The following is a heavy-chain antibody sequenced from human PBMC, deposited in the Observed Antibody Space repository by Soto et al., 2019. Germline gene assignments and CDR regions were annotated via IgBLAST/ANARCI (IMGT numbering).Heavy chain of an antibody. J-gene: IGHJ6*02. CDR1: GYTFTGYY. Sequence: ASVKVSCKASGYTFTGYYMHWVRQAPGQGLEWMGWINPNSGGTNYAQKFQGRVTMTRDTSISTAYMELSRLRSDDTAVYYCARGAARSTDLNYYYGMDVWGQGTTVTVSS. V-gene: IGHV1-2*02. D-gene: IGHD6-6*01. CDR3: ARGAARSTDLNYYYGMDV. CDR2: INPNSGGT.